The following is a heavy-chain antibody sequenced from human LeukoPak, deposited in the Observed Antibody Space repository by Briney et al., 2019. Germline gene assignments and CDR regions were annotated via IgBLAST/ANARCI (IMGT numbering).Heavy chain of an antibody. CDR2: VHNSGST. J-gene: IGHJ4*02. V-gene: IGHV4-39*01. CDR3: VRATYSDSSGYQY. CDR1: GDSINRTNFY. Sequence: PSETLSFTCTVSGDSINRTNFYSGWIRQPPGKGLEWVGSVHNSGSTYYNSSLKSRVTISVDASKNQFSLRLTSVAAADTAVYYCVRATYSDSSGYQYWGRGTLVTVSS. D-gene: IGHD3-22*01.